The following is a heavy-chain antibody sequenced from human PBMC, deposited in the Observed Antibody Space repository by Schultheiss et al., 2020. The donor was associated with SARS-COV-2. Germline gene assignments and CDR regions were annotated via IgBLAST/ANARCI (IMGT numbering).Heavy chain of an antibody. CDR1: GGTFSSYA. V-gene: IGHV1-8*03. CDR3: ARGGSYYYDSSGYYYVGLEGFDY. D-gene: IGHD3-22*01. CDR2: INPNSGGT. J-gene: IGHJ4*02. Sequence: ASVKVSCKASGGTFSSYAISWVRQAPGQGLEWMGWINPNSGGTNYAQKFQGRVTITRNTSISTAYMELSSLRSEDTAVYYCARGGSYYYDSSGYYYVGLEGFDYWGQGTLVTVSS.